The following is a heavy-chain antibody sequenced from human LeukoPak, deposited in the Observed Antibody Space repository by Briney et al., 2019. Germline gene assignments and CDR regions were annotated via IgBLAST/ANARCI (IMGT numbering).Heavy chain of an antibody. Sequence: SETLSLTCTVSGGSISSYYWSWIRQPPGKGLEWIGYVYYSGSTNYNPSLKSRVTISVDTSKNQFSLKLSSVTAADTAVYYCARDSTSSNHFDYWGQGTLVTVSS. CDR2: VYYSGST. J-gene: IGHJ4*02. CDR1: GGSISSYY. D-gene: IGHD2-2*01. CDR3: ARDSTSSNHFDY. V-gene: IGHV4-59*01.